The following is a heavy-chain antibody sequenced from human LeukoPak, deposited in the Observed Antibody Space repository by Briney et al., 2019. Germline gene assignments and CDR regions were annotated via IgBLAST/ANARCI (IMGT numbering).Heavy chain of an antibody. CDR1: GYTFTGYY. CDR2: INPNSGGT. V-gene: IGHV1-2*02. J-gene: IGHJ5*02. Sequence: ASVKVSCKASGYTFTGYYMHWVRQAPGQGLEWMGWINPNSGGTNYAQKFQGRVTMTRDTSISTAYMELSRLRSDDTAVYYCARDFDSVTTGWFDPWGRGTLVTVSS. CDR3: ARDFDSVTTGWFDP. D-gene: IGHD4-17*01.